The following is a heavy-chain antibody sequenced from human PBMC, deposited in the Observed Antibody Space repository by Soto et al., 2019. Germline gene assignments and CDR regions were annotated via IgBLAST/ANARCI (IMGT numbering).Heavy chain of an antibody. Sequence: QVQLVQSGAEVKKPGSSVKVSCKASGGTFSSYAISWVRQAPGQGLEWMGGIIPIFGTANYAQKFQGRVTIPADMSTGKAYLGLSSRGFGDTAVYYGAIEGGVGATTGWDWGQGTLVTVSS. CDR1: GGTFSSYA. V-gene: IGHV1-69*06. D-gene: IGHD1-26*01. CDR3: AIEGGVGATTGWD. CDR2: IIPIFGTA. J-gene: IGHJ4*02.